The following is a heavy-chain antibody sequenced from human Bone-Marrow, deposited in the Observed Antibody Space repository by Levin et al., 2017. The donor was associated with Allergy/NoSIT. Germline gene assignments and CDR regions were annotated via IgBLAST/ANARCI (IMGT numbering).Heavy chain of an antibody. Sequence: GGSLRLSCAASGFTFSSYELNWVRQAPGKGLEWVSYISSSGSTIYYADSVKGRFTISRDNAKNSLYLQMNSLRAEDTAVYYCARALYRVTMVRGASVYFDYWGQGTLVTVSS. CDR1: GFTFSSYE. J-gene: IGHJ4*02. CDR2: ISSSGSTI. CDR3: ARALYRVTMVRGASVYFDY. V-gene: IGHV3-48*03. D-gene: IGHD3-10*01.